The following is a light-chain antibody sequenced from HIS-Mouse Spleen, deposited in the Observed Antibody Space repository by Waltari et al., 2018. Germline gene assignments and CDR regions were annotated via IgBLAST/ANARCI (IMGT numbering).Light chain of an antibody. Sequence: QSALTQPASVSGSPGQSITISCTGTSSDVGSYHLVSWYQQHPGKAPKLMIYEGSKRPSGVSNRLSGSKSGNTASLTISGLQAEDEADYYCCSYAGSSTFVVVFGGGTKLTVL. CDR1: SSDVGSYHL. CDR3: CSYAGSSTFVVV. CDR2: EGS. V-gene: IGLV2-23*03. J-gene: IGLJ2*01.